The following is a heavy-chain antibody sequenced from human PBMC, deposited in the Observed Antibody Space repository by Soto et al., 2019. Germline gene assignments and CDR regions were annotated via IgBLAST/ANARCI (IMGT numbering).Heavy chain of an antibody. CDR1: GFSFSRHA. Sequence: GGSLRLSCAASGFSFSRHAIHWVRQAPGKGLEWVAVISKDGSHKYYLDSVKGRFTISRDNSKNILYLQMNSLRDEDTAVYYCARSRSGAVADSSDFWGQGTLVTVSS. V-gene: IGHV3-30*04. J-gene: IGHJ4*02. D-gene: IGHD3-10*01. CDR2: ISKDGSHK. CDR3: ARSRSGAVADSSDF.